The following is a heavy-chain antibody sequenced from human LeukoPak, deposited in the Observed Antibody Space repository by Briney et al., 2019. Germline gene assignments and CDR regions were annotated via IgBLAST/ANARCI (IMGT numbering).Heavy chain of an antibody. Sequence: PGGSLRLSCAASGFTFSSYAMHWVRQAPGKGLEWVAVISYDGSNKYYADSVKGRFTISRDNAKNSLYLRMNSLRAEDTAVYYCARDHRAAVAATTRGAFDIWGQGTMVTVSS. CDR1: GFTFSSYA. D-gene: IGHD6-19*01. V-gene: IGHV3-30-3*01. J-gene: IGHJ3*02. CDR2: ISYDGSNK. CDR3: ARDHRAAVAATTRGAFDI.